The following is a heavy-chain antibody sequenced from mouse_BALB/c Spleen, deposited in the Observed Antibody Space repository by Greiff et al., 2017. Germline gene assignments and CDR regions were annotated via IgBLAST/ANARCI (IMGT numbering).Heavy chain of an antibody. J-gene: IGHJ2*01. CDR3: ARSPYYYGSSYYFDY. Sequence: QVQLQQSGAELVRPGTSVKISCKASGYAFTNYWLGWVKQRPGHGLEWIGDIYPGSGNTYYNEKFKGKATLTADKSSSTAYMQLSSLTSEDSAVYFCARSPYYYGSSYYFDYWGQGTTLTVSS. CDR1: GYAFTNYW. D-gene: IGHD1-1*01. CDR2: IYPGSGNT. V-gene: IGHV1-63*01.